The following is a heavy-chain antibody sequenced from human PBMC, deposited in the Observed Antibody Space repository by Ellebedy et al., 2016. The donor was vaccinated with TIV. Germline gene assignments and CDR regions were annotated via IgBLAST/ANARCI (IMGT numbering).Heavy chain of an antibody. CDR1: GFTFDDYA. CDR2: ISWNSGSI. Sequence: GGSLRLXXAASGFTFDDYAMHWVRQAPGKGLEWVSGISWNSGSIGYADSVKGRFTISRDNSKNTLYLQMNSLRAEDTAVYYCAKDVRYYYDSSGPFDYWGQGTLVTVSS. J-gene: IGHJ4*02. D-gene: IGHD3-22*01. CDR3: AKDVRYYYDSSGPFDY. V-gene: IGHV3-9*01.